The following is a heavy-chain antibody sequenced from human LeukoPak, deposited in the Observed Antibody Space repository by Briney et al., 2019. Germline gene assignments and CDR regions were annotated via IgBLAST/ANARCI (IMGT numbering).Heavy chain of an antibody. CDR3: AREGSSGWYGYPGFYYYYYGMDV. CDR2: ISYGGSNK. Sequence: GGSLRLSCAASGFTFSSYAMHWVRQAPGKGLEWVAVISYGGSNKYYADSVKGRFTISRDNSKNTLYLQMNSLRAEDTAVYYCAREGSSGWYGYPGFYYYYYGMDVWGQGTTVTVSS. CDR1: GFTFSSYA. J-gene: IGHJ6*02. V-gene: IGHV3-30*04. D-gene: IGHD6-19*01.